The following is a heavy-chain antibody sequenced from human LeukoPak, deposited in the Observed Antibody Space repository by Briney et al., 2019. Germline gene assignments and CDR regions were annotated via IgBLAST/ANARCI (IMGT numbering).Heavy chain of an antibody. CDR3: AKGSDIVVVPAAIYA. Sequence: GGSLRLSCAASGFTFSSYAMSWVRQAPGKGLEWVSAISGSGGSTYYADSVKGRFTISRDNSKNTLYLQMNSLRAEDTAVYYCAKGSDIVVVPAAIYAWGQGTLVTVSS. V-gene: IGHV3-23*01. CDR2: ISGSGGST. CDR1: GFTFSSYA. J-gene: IGHJ5*02. D-gene: IGHD2-2*01.